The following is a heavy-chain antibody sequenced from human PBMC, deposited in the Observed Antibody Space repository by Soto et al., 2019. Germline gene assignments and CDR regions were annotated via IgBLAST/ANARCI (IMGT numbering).Heavy chain of an antibody. CDR3: ARDGDVVVGAATGHYYYGMDV. J-gene: IGHJ6*02. D-gene: IGHD2-15*01. CDR2: ISYDGSNK. V-gene: IGHV3-30-3*01. Sequence: QVQLVESGGGVVQPGRSLRLSCAASGFTFSSYAMHWVRQAPGKGLEWVAVISYDGSNKYYADSVKGRFTISRDNYKNPLYLQMHSLRAEDTAVYYCARDGDVVVGAATGHYYYGMDVLGPGTTVTGSS. CDR1: GFTFSSYA.